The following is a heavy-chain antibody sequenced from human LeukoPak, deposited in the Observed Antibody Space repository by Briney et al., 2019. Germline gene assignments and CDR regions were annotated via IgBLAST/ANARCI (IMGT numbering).Heavy chain of an antibody. V-gene: IGHV1-69*13. CDR3: ARDTFDSSGTDY. D-gene: IGHD3-22*01. Sequence: SVKVSCKASAGTFSSYAISWVRQAPGQGLEWLGGIIPIFGTANYAQKFQGRVTITADESTSTAYMELSSLRSEDTAVYYCARDTFDSSGTDYWGQGTLVTVSS. CDR2: IIPIFGTA. J-gene: IGHJ4*02. CDR1: AGTFSSYA.